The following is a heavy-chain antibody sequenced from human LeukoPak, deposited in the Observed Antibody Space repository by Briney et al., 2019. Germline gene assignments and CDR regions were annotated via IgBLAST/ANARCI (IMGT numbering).Heavy chain of an antibody. D-gene: IGHD1-1*01. J-gene: IGHJ4*02. CDR1: GFTFSSYG. CDR3: ARQVQLERLGFGKEGSAFDY. Sequence: GGSLRLSCAASGFTFSSYGMTWVRQAPGKGLEWVSSISSISSYVYYADSVKGRFTISRDNAKNSLYLQMNSLRAEDTAVYYCARQVQLERLGFGKEGSAFDYWGQGTLVTVSS. CDR2: ISSISSYV. V-gene: IGHV3-21*01.